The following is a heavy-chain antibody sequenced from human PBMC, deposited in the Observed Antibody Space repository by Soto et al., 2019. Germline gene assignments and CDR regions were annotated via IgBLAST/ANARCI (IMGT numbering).Heavy chain of an antibody. CDR2: IIPIFGTA. D-gene: IGHD2-2*01. CDR3: ARGRDYCSSTSRYAGLYYYYGMDV. V-gene: IGHV1-69*13. CDR1: GGTFSSYA. J-gene: IGHJ6*02. Sequence: ASVKVSCKASGGTFSSYAISWVRQAPGQGLEWMGGIIPIFGTANYAQKFQGRVTITADESTSTAYMELSSLRSEDTAVYYCARGRDYCSSTSRYAGLYYYYGMDVWGQGTTVTVSS.